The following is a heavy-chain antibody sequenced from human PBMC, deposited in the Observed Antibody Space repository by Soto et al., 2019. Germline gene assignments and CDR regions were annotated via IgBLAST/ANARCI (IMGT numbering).Heavy chain of an antibody. D-gene: IGHD6-13*01. J-gene: IGHJ4*02. CDR2: IYYSGST. CDR3: ARQQMLPPYGFNY. V-gene: IGHV4-61*08. Sequence: SETLSLTCTVSGGSVSSAAYYWSWIRQPPGKGLEWVGYIYYSGSTNYNPSLKSRVTISVDTSKNQFSLKLTSVTAADTSVYYCARQQMLPPYGFNYWGQGTLVTVSS. CDR1: GGSVSSAAYY.